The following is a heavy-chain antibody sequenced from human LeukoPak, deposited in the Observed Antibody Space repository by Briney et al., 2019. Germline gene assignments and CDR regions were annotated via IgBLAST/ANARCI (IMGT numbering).Heavy chain of an antibody. CDR2: INHSGST. CDR1: GGSFSGYY. Sequence: SETLSLTCAVYGGSFSGYYWSWIRQPPGKGLEWIGEINHSGSTNYNPSLKSRVTISVDTSKNQFSLKLSSVTAADTAVYYCARGRTRYSSHNWFDPWGQGTLVTVSS. J-gene: IGHJ5*02. CDR3: ARGRTRYSSHNWFDP. V-gene: IGHV4-34*01. D-gene: IGHD6-13*01.